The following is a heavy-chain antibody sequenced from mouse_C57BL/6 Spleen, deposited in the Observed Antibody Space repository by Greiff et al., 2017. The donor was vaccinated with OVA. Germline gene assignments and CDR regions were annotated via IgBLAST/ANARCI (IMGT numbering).Heavy chain of an antibody. CDR3: TEGSSGYVNYAMDY. CDR2: IDPATGGT. V-gene: IGHV1-15*01. D-gene: IGHD3-2*02. Sequence: QVQLKQSGAELVRPGASVTLSCKASGYTFTDYEMHWVKQTPVPGLEWIGAIDPATGGTAYNQKFQGKAILTADKSSSTAYRELRSLTSEDSAVYYCTEGSSGYVNYAMDYWGQGTSVTVSS. J-gene: IGHJ4*01. CDR1: GYTFTDYE.